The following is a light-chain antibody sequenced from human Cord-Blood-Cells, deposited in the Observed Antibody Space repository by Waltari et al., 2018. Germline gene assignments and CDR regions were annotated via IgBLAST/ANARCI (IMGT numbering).Light chain of an antibody. CDR1: SSDVGGYNY. V-gene: IGLV2-14*01. J-gene: IGLJ1*01. CDR2: DVS. CDR3: SSYTSSSTLYV. Sequence: QSALTQPASVSGSPGQSITISCTGTSSDVGGYNYVSWYQQHPGKAPKLMVYDVSNRPSMVSNRFSGSRSGNTASQTISGLQAEDEADYYYSSYTSSSTLYVCVTGTKVTVL.